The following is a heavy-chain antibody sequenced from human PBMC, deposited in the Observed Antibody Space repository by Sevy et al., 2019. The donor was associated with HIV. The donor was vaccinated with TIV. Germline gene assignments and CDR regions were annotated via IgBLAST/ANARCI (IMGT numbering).Heavy chain of an antibody. CDR3: ARNTGGIAAAGSLDY. CDR1: GFTVSSNY. CDR2: IYSGGST. J-gene: IGHJ4*02. Sequence: GESLKISCAASGFTVSSNYMSWVRQAPGKGLEWVSVIYSGGSTYYADSVKGRFTISRDNSKNTLYLQMNSLRAEDTAVYYCARNTGGIAAAGSLDYWGQGTLLTVSS. V-gene: IGHV3-53*01. D-gene: IGHD6-13*01.